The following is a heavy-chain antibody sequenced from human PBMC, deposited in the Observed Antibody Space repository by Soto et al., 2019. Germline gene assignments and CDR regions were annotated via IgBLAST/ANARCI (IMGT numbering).Heavy chain of an antibody. V-gene: IGHV4-31*02. D-gene: IGHD3-22*01. CDR2: ISYSGTS. Sequence: SETLSLTCRVSGGSITSGGYYWNWVRQFPGGGLEWIGYISYSGTSYYNPSLESRVTVSIDTSESHFSLKVTSMTAADTAVYFCARAHTYYYDSGSYSKQSFYFDFWGQGALVTVSS. J-gene: IGHJ4*02. CDR1: GGSITSGGYY. CDR3: ARAHTYYYDSGSYSKQSFYFDF.